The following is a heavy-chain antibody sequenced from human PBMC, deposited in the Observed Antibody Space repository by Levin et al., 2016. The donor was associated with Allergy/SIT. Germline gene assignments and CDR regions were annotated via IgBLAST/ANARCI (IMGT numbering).Heavy chain of an antibody. CDR3: AKGDIAAAGDGRDYYYYGMDV. CDR2: ISGSGGSS. J-gene: IGHJ6*02. CDR1: GFTFSNYA. D-gene: IGHD6-13*01. Sequence: GESLKISCAVSGFTFSNYAMSWVRQAPGKGLEWVSGISGSGGSSHYADSVKGRFTISRDNSKNTLYLQMNSLRAEDTAVYYCAKGDIAAAGDGRDYYYYGMDVWGQGTTVTVSS. V-gene: IGHV3-23*01.